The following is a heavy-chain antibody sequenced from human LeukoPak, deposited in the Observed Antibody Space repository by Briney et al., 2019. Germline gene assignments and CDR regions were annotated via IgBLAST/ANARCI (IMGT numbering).Heavy chain of an antibody. CDR1: GFTSSDYY. CDR3: ALGTINKDFYFGMDV. Sequence: GGSLRLSCAASGFTSSDYYMTWLRQAPGKGLEWLSYISNSGDTVFYADSVKGRFTVSRDNAKRSLYLQIESLRDDDTAVYHCALGTINKDFYFGMDVWGQGTTVTVSS. CDR2: ISNSGDTV. V-gene: IGHV3-11*01. D-gene: IGHD2-8*01. J-gene: IGHJ6*02.